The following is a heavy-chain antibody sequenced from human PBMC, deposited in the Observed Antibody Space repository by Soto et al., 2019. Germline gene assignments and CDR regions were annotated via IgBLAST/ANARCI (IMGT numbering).Heavy chain of an antibody. J-gene: IGHJ4*02. CDR2: IYYSGST. D-gene: IGHD3-22*01. Sequence: SETLSLTCTVSGGSISSGGYYWSWIRQHPGKGLEWIGYIYYSGSTYYNPSLKSRVTISVDTSKNQFSLKLSSVTAADTAVYYCARVKSMAYYYDSSGYVSFDYWGQGTLVTVSS. CDR1: GGSISSGGYY. CDR3: ARVKSMAYYYDSSGYVSFDY. V-gene: IGHV4-31*03.